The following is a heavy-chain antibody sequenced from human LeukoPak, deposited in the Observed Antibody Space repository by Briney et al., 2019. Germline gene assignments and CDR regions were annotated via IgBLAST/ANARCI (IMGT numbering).Heavy chain of an antibody. Sequence: PGGSLRLSCAASGFTFDNNWMTWVRQAPGKGLEWVANIKRDGSENNYLDSVRGRFTISRDNAKNSLYLQMNSLRVEDTAVYYCARDAAYFDSSGYYPDPLDYWGQGTLVSVSS. D-gene: IGHD3-22*01. CDR2: IKRDGSEN. CDR1: GFTFDNNW. CDR3: ARDAAYFDSSGYYPDPLDY. V-gene: IGHV3-7*01. J-gene: IGHJ4*02.